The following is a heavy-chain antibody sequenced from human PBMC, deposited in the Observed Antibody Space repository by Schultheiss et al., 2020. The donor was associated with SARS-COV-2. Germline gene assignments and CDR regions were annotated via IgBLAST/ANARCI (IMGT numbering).Heavy chain of an antibody. J-gene: IGHJ4*02. D-gene: IGHD6-19*01. V-gene: IGHV3-NL1*01. CDR3: AREVSSPFDY. CDR2: FSWSGSRT. CDR1: GFTFSSYG. Sequence: GGSLRLSCAASGFTFSSYGMHWVRQAPGKGLEWVSGFSWSGSRTHYADSVKGRLIICRDKSKNTLYLQMNLLRAEDTAVYYCAREVSSPFDYWGQGTLVTVSS.